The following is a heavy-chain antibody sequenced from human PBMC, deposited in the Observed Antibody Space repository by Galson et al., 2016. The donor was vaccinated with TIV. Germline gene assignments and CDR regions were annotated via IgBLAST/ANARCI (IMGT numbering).Heavy chain of an antibody. CDR2: INHSGIT. CDR3: ARGISAYYFYNYMDF. V-gene: IGHV4-34*01. J-gene: IGHJ6*03. D-gene: IGHD6-19*01. Sequence: ETLSLTCALHGGSFTGHYWSWNRQPPGKGLEWIAEINHSGITNFNPSLTSRVTISIDTSKNHLSLRLSSVTAADTAVYYWARGISAYYFYNYMDFWGKGTTVTVSS. CDR1: GGSFTGHY.